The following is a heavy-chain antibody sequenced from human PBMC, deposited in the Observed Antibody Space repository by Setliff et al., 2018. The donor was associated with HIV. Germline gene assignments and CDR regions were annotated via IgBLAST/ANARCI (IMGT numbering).Heavy chain of an antibody. CDR2: INPKSDGT. J-gene: IGHJ4*02. CDR1: GYSFTDYY. V-gene: IGHV1-2*04. D-gene: IGHD3-22*01. Sequence: GASVKVSCKASGYSFTDYYIHWVRQAPGQGLEWMGWINPKSDGTNYAQKFQGWITMTRYTSISTAYMELSRLRSDDTAVYYCARGMDYYDTSGYYQYYFDYWGQGTLVTVSS. CDR3: ARGMDYYDTSGYYQYYFDY.